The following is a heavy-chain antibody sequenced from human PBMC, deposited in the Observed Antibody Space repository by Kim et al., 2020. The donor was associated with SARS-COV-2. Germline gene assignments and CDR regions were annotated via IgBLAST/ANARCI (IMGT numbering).Heavy chain of an antibody. CDR3: ATGLGGYCSGGSCPKNDY. Sequence: ASVKVSCKVSGYTLTELSMHWVRQAPGKGLESMGGFDPEDGETIYAQKFQGRVTMTEDTSTDTAYMELSSLRSEDTAVYYCATGLGGYCSGGSCPKNDYWGQGTLVTVSS. D-gene: IGHD2-15*01. J-gene: IGHJ4*02. CDR2: FDPEDGET. V-gene: IGHV1-24*01. CDR1: GYTLTELS.